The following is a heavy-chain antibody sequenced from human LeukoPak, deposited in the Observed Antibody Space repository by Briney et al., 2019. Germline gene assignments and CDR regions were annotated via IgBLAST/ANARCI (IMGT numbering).Heavy chain of an antibody. CDR1: GYTLTSYA. D-gene: IGHD4-11*01. J-gene: IGHJ6*03. V-gene: IGHV7-4-1*02. CDR3: ARAILQGAYYYMDV. CDR2: INTNTGNP. Sequence: GASVKVSCKASGYTLTSYAMNWVRQAPGQGLEWMGWINTNTGNPTYAQGFTGRFVFSLDTSVSTAYLQISSLKAEDTAVYYCARAILQGAYYYMDVWGKGTTVTVSS.